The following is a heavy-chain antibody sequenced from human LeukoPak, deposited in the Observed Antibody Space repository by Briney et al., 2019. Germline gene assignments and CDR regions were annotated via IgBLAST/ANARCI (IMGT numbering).Heavy chain of an antibody. Sequence: GGPLRLSCPASGFPSSSFTMNWVRQAPGKGLEGVSSISSSSSYIYYADSVKGRFTISRDNAKNSLYLQMNSLRAEDTAVYYCARDVEVAGLDYWGQGTLVTVSS. V-gene: IGHV3-21*01. CDR2: ISSSSSYI. CDR3: ARDVEVAGLDY. D-gene: IGHD6-19*01. CDR1: GFPSSSFT. J-gene: IGHJ4*02.